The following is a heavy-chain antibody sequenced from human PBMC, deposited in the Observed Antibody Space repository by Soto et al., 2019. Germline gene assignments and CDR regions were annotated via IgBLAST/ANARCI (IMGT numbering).Heavy chain of an antibody. D-gene: IGHD5-18*01. CDR1: GFTFDDYA. J-gene: IGHJ3*02. CDR3: AKDFIESDTAMDEAFDI. CDR2: ISWNSGSI. Sequence: EVQLVESGGGLVQPGRSLRLSCAASGFTFDDYAMHWVRQAPGKGLEWVSGISWNSGSIGYADSVKGRFTISRDNAKNSLYLQMNSLRAEDTALYYCAKDFIESDTAMDEAFDIWGQGTMVTVSS. V-gene: IGHV3-9*01.